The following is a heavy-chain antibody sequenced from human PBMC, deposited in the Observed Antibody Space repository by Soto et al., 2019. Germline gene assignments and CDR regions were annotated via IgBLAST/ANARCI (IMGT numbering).Heavy chain of an antibody. CDR3: ARGGGEAELDY. CDR2: IYYSGTT. J-gene: IGHJ4*02. Sequence: QVQLQESGPGLVKPSETLSLTCTVSGGSIRSYYWSWVRQPPGKGLEWIGYIYYSGTTNYNPSLKSRVTISVDTSKNKCSLRLSSVTAADTAVYYCARGGGEAELDYWGQGTLVNVSS. V-gene: IGHV4-59*01. D-gene: IGHD3-16*01. CDR1: GGSIRSYY.